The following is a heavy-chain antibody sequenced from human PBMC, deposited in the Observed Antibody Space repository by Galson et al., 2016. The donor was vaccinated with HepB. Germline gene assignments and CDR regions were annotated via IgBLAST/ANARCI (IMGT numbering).Heavy chain of an antibody. CDR1: GESVINDRYY. CDR2: IDYSGSA. D-gene: IGHD2-15*01. Sequence: SETLSLTCIVSGESVINDRYYWTWIRLPPGKGLEWIGCIDYSGSANYSPSLKSRVTMSPDASENEVSLRLSSVTAADTAIYYCARGRRTICNGSICYKDSYYYAMDVWGQGTTVAVS. CDR3: ARGRRTICNGSICYKDSYYYAMDV. V-gene: IGHV4-61*01. J-gene: IGHJ6*02.